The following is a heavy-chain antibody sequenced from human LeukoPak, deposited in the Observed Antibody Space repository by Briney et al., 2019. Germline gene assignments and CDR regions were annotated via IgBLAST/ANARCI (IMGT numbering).Heavy chain of an antibody. V-gene: IGHV3-74*01. CDR3: ARACTTGTTLLGF. J-gene: IGHJ4*02. CDR1: GFTFSSHW. CDR2: ISTDGRTT. Sequence: GGSLRLSCAASGFTFSSHWMHWVRQAPGKGLLWVSVISTDGRTTGYADSVKGRFAISRDNAKQTLYLQMNSLRDEDTAVYYCARACTTGTTLLGFWGQGTLVTVSS. D-gene: IGHD1-1*01.